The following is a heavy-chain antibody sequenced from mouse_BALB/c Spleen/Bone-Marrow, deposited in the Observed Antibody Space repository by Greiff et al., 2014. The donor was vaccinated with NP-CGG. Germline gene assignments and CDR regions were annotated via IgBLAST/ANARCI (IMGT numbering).Heavy chain of an antibody. D-gene: IGHD1-1*01. CDR1: GYTFTNYW. CDR2: IDPSDSET. J-gene: IGHJ1*01. V-gene: IGHV1-69*02. CDR3: ARGYYGRTYGWYFDV. Sequence: QVHVKQSGAEFVKPGAPVKLSCKASGYTFTNYWMNWVKQRPGRGLEWIGRIDPSDSETHYNQKFKDKATLTVDKSSSTAYIQLSSLTSEDSAVYYCARGYYGRTYGWYFDVWGAGTTVTVSS.